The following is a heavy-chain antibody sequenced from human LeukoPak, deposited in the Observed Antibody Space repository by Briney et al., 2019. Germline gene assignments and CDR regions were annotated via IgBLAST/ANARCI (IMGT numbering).Heavy chain of an antibody. Sequence: SQTLSLTCVISGDSVASNSAAWNWIKQSPSRVLQWLGRTYYRSKWYNDYAVSVESRITINPDTSKNQFSLQLNSVTPEDTAMYYCARGGSGLDYWGQGTLVTVSS. CDR2: TYYRSKWYN. CDR3: ARGGSGLDY. D-gene: IGHD3-10*01. J-gene: IGHJ4*02. CDR1: GDSVASNSAA. V-gene: IGHV6-1*01.